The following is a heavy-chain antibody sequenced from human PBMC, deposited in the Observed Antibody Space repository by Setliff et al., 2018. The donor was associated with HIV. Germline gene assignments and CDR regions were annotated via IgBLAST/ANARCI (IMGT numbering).Heavy chain of an antibody. V-gene: IGHV3-11*06. D-gene: IGHD3-22*01. CDR3: ARAGVYYDSSGYCIDY. Sequence: PGGSLRLSCAASGFTFSDYYMSWIRQAPGKGLEWVSYISSSSSYTNYAESVKGRFTISRDNAKNSLYLQMNSLRAEATAVYYCARAGVYYDSSGYCIDYWGQGTLVTVSS. CDR2: ISSSSSYT. CDR1: GFTFSDYY. J-gene: IGHJ4*02.